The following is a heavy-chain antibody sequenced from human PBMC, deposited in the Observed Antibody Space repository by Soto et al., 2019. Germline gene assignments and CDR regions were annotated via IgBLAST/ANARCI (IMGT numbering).Heavy chain of an antibody. CDR2: IRSKAYGGTT. J-gene: IGHJ5*02. Sequence: GGSLRLSCTASGFTFGDYAMSWFRQAPGKGLEWVGFIRSKAYGGTTEYAASVKGRFTISRDDSKSIAYLQMNSLKTEDTAVYYCTADYSIFKEGFDPWGQGTLVTVSS. V-gene: IGHV3-49*03. D-gene: IGHD3-3*02. CDR3: TADYSIFKEGFDP. CDR1: GFTFGDYA.